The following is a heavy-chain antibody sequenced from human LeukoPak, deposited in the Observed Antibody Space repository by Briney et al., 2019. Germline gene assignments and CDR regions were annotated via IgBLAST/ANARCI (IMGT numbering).Heavy chain of an antibody. D-gene: IGHD2-15*01. CDR1: GFTFSSYR. V-gene: IGHV3-21*01. Sequence: GGSLRLSCAASGFTFSSYRMNWVRQAPGKGLEWVSSISSSSSYIYYADSVKGRFTISRDNAKNSLYLQMNSLRAEDTAVYYCARAYRSGENDAFDIWGQGTMVTVSS. J-gene: IGHJ3*02. CDR3: ARAYRSGENDAFDI. CDR2: ISSSSSYI.